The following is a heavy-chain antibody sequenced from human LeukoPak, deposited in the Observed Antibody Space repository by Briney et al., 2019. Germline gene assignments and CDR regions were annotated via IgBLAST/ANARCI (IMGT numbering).Heavy chain of an antibody. J-gene: IGHJ4*02. Sequence: GGSLRLSCAASGFTFTNFAMTWVRQAPGKGLEWVAATVGIGPDTYHADSVKGRFTTSRDNSKNILYLQMNSLRVEDTAVYYCTKASAERCLGAFCYLFDHWGQGTLVTVSS. V-gene: IGHV3-23*01. CDR3: TKASAERCLGAFCYLFDH. CDR2: TVGIGPDT. CDR1: GFTFTNFA. D-gene: IGHD2-15*01.